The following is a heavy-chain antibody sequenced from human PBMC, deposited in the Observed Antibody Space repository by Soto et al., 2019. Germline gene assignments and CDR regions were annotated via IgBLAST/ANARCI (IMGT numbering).Heavy chain of an antibody. CDR3: AKWPTLCYNRNCFAGFDC. Sequence: QLLESGGGLVQPGGSLRLSCAASGFTFSSYAMTWVRQAPGKGLEWVSAMSGGGDYTYYADSVKGRFTISRDNSKNTLYLQVSSLRGEDTGTYYCAKWPTLCYNRNCFAGFDCGGRGSLVTFSS. D-gene: IGHD3-10*01. V-gene: IGHV3-23*01. J-gene: IGHJ4*02. CDR1: GFTFSSYA. CDR2: MSGGGDYT.